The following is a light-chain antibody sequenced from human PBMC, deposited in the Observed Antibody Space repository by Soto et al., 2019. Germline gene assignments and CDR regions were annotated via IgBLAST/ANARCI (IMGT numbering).Light chain of an antibody. CDR1: QSISSN. V-gene: IGKV3-15*01. J-gene: IGKJ1*01. CDR3: QQLIRFPTK. CDR2: GAS. Sequence: EIVLTQSPATLSVSPGESATLSCRASQSISSNLAWYQQKPGQSPRLLIYGASSRATGVPVRFSGSGSGVAFTLTISSLQPEDFATYYCQQLIRFPTKFGQGTKVDI.